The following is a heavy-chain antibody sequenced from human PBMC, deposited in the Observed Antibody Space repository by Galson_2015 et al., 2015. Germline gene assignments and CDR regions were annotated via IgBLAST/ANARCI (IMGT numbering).Heavy chain of an antibody. V-gene: IGHV5-51*01. Sequence: QSGAEVKKPGESLKISCKGSGYSFTSYWIGWVRQMPGKGLEWVGIIYPGDSDTRYRPSFQGQVTISADKSISTAYLQWSSLKASDTAMYYCARHWSSTGTTQYYKDVWGKGTTVTVSS. CDR3: ARHWSSTGTTQYYKDV. CDR1: GYSFTSYW. J-gene: IGHJ6*03. D-gene: IGHD1-1*01. CDR2: IYPGDSDT.